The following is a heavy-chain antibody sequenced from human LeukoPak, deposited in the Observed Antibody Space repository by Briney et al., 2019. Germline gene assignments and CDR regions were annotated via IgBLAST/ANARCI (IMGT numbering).Heavy chain of an antibody. CDR2: INPNSGGT. CDR1: GYTFTSYA. CDR3: ARGPSSSWSDY. Sequence: GASVKVSCKASGYTFTSYAMNWVRQAPGQGLEWMGWINPNSGGTNYARKFQGWVTMTRDTSISTAYMELSRLRSDDTAVYYCARGPSSSWSDYWGQGTLVTVSS. D-gene: IGHD6-13*01. J-gene: IGHJ4*02. V-gene: IGHV1-2*04.